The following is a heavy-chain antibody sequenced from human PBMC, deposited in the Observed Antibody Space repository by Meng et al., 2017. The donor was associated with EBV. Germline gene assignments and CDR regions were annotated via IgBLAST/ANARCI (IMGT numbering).Heavy chain of an antibody. CDR3: ASAEHYGDYVFEY. CDR1: GGSLRIFA. D-gene: IGHD4-17*01. Sequence: QVPLAPSGAVGKEPGSSVKVACKTSGGSLRIFAISWVRQAPGQGLEWMGGIIPLFHTTNYAQKFQGRLHIIADESSATTYMELSSLRSEDTAIYYCASAEHYGDYVFEYWGQGTLVTVSS. V-gene: IGHV1-69*01. CDR2: IIPLFHTT. J-gene: IGHJ4*02.